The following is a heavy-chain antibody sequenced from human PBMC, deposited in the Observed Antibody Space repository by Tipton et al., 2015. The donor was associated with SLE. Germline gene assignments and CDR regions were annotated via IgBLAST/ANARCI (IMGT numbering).Heavy chain of an antibody. CDR3: ARELRGQTQGLSYYYYGMDV. Sequence: SLRLSCAASGFTFSSYGMHWVRQAPGKGLEWEAVISYDGSNKYYADSVKGRFTISRDNSKNTLYLQMNSLRAEDTAVYYCARELRGQTQGLSYYYYGMDVWGQGTTVTVSS. J-gene: IGHJ6*02. D-gene: IGHD3-10*01. V-gene: IGHV3-30*19. CDR2: ISYDGSNK. CDR1: GFTFSSYG.